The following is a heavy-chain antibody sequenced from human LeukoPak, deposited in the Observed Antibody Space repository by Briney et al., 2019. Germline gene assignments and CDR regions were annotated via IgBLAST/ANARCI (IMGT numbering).Heavy chain of an antibody. CDR1: GFTFSYYG. D-gene: IGHD3-22*01. J-gene: IGHJ5*02. Sequence: GRSLRLSCAASGFTFSYYGMQWVRQAPGKGLEWVTLIWHDGGKRYYADSVKGRFTISRDNSKNTLYLQMTTLRAEDTAVYYCARDADTSEFFSWLDLWGQGTLVTVSS. V-gene: IGHV3-33*01. CDR2: IWHDGGKR. CDR3: ARDADTSEFFSWLDL.